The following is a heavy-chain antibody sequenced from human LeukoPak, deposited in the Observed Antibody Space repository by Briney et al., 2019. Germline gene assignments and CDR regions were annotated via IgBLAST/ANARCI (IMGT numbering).Heavy chain of an antibody. Sequence: QPGGSLRLSCAASGFTFSSYAMSWVHQAPGKGLEWVSAISGSGGSTYYADSVKGRFTISRDNAKNSLYLQMNSLRVEDTAVYYCARAPRRCSGGSCYSSTFDYWGQGALVTVSS. D-gene: IGHD2-15*01. CDR2: ISGSGGST. J-gene: IGHJ4*02. V-gene: IGHV3-23*01. CDR1: GFTFSSYA. CDR3: ARAPRRCSGGSCYSSTFDY.